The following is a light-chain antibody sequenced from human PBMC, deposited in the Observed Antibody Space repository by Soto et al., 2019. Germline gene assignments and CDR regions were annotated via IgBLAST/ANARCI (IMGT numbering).Light chain of an antibody. J-gene: IGKJ1*01. CDR3: HQYGSSPQT. V-gene: IGKV3-20*01. CDR2: GAS. CDR1: QNLYTN. Sequence: EIVMTQSPATLSVSPGERATLSFRASQNLYTNLVWYQQKPGQAPRLLIYGASNRATGIPDRFSGSGSGTDFTLTISRLEPEDFAVYYCHQYGSSPQTFGQGTKVDI.